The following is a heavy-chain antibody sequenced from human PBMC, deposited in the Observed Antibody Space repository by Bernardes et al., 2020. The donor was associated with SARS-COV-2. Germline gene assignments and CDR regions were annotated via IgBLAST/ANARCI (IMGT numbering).Heavy chain of an antibody. CDR1: GGSLSGSY. CDR3: AREDISGWFSGGP. J-gene: IGHJ5*02. Sequence: SETLSLTCAVSGGSLSGSYWSWIRQPPGKGLEWIGEINHSGTTTTYNPFLKGLVTMSVDTKKNQISLKMTFVTAADTAVYYCAREDISGWFSGGPWGQGTRVTVSA. V-gene: IGHV4-34*01. CDR2: INHSGTTT. D-gene: IGHD6-19*01.